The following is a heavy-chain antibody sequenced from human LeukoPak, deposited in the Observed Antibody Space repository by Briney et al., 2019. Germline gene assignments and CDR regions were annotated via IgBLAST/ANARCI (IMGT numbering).Heavy chain of an antibody. CDR2: ISSSSSYI. J-gene: IGHJ4*02. CDR1: GFTVSSTY. V-gene: IGHV3-21*01. CDR3: ARDTMPSGPPFDY. D-gene: IGHD2-2*01. Sequence: GGSLRLSCAASGFTVSSTYMTWVRQAPGKGLEWVSSISSSSSYIYSADSVKGRFTISRDNAKNSLFLQMSSLRAEDTAVYYCARDTMPSGPPFDYWGQGTLVTVSS.